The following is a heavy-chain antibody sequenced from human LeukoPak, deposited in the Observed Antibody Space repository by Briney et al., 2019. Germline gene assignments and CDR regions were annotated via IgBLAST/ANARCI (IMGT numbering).Heavy chain of an antibody. CDR3: TRAPQGDWFDP. Sequence: GGSLRLSCAASGFIFSSYWMHWVRQAPGKGLVWVSRVNTDGSSTTYANSVKGRFTISRDNAKNTLYLQMNTLRAEDTAVCYCTRAPQGDWFDPWGQGTLVTVSS. V-gene: IGHV3-74*03. CDR2: VNTDGSST. CDR1: GFIFSSYW. J-gene: IGHJ5*02.